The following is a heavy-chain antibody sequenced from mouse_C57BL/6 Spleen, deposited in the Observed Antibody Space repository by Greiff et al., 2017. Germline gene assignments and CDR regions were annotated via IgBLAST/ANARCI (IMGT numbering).Heavy chain of an antibody. CDR3: ARDSSAPGFAY. D-gene: IGHD3-2*02. V-gene: IGHV1-26*01. J-gene: IGHJ3*01. CDR1: GYTFTDYY. Sequence: EVQLQQSGPELVKPGASVKISCKASGYTFTDYYMNWVKPSHGKSLEWIGDINPNNGGTSYNQKFKGKATLTVDKSSSTAYMELRSLTSEDSAVYYCARDSSAPGFAYWGQGTLVTVSA. CDR2: INPNNGGT.